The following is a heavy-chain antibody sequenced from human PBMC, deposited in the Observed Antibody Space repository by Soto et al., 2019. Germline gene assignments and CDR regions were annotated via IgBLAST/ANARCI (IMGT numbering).Heavy chain of an antibody. J-gene: IGHJ3*02. V-gene: IGHV4-61*01. CDR1: GGSVNSVNYY. Sequence: SETLSLTCSVSGGSVNSVNYYWSWIRQPPGKGLEWIGYIYSSGSTNYNPSLKSRVTISVDSSKNQLSLRLNSVTTADTAVYYCATSPRFAFDIWGQGTMVTVSS. CDR2: IYSSGST. CDR3: ATSPRFAFDI.